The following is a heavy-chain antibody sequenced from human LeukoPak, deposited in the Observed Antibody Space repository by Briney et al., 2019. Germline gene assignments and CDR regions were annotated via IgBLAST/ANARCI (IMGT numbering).Heavy chain of an antibody. D-gene: IGHD3-10*01. V-gene: IGHV3-23*01. Sequence: GGSLRLSCAASEFTFSSYAMSWVRQAPGKGLEWVSAISGSGDSTYYADSVKGRFTISRDNSKNTLYLQMNSLRAEDTAVYYCAKATPYYYGSGSSPYYMDVWGKGTTVTVSS. CDR2: ISGSGDST. J-gene: IGHJ6*03. CDR1: EFTFSSYA. CDR3: AKATPYYYGSGSSPYYMDV.